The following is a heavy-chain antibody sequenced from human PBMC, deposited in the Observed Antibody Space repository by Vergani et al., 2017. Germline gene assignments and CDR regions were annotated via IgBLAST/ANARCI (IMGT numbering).Heavy chain of an antibody. CDR2: ISSVSTYI. J-gene: IGHJ4*02. CDR3: ARGLWDCTHIRCSPPSY. CDR1: GFTFSNFT. Sequence: EVQLVESGGGLVKPGGSLRLSCVVSGFTFSNFTMNWVRQAPGKGLEWVSSISSVSTYIYYTDSVEGRFTITRDNAKKSVYLQMNSLRAEDTAMYFCARGLWDCTHIRCSPPSYWGQGILVTVSS. V-gene: IGHV3-21*01. D-gene: IGHD2-8*01.